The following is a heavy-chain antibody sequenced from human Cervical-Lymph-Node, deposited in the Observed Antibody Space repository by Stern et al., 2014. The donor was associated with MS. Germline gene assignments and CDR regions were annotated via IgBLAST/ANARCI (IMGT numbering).Heavy chain of an antibody. D-gene: IGHD5/OR15-5a*01. J-gene: IGHJ6*02. V-gene: IGHV3-66*01. Sequence: EVQLVESGGGLVQPGGSLRLSCAASGFTVSSNYMSWVRQAPGKGLEWVSVIYSGGSTYYADSVKGRFTISRDNSKNTLYLQMNSLRAEDTAVYYCASEPKVSVYYYYGMDVWGQGTTVTVSS. CDR1: GFTVSSNY. CDR2: IYSGGST. CDR3: ASEPKVSVYYYYGMDV.